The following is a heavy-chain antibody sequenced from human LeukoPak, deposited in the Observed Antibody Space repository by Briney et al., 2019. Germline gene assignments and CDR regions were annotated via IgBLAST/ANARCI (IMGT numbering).Heavy chain of an antibody. Sequence: PGGSLRLSCAASGFTFSSYEMNWVRQAPGKGLEWVSYISSSGSTIYYADSVKGRFTISRDNAKSSLYLQMNSLRAEDTALYYCARELSGWYAATGYYYYMDVWGKGTTVTISS. CDR3: ARELSGWYAATGYYYYMDV. CDR1: GFTFSSYE. D-gene: IGHD6-19*01. J-gene: IGHJ6*03. CDR2: ISSSGSTI. V-gene: IGHV3-48*03.